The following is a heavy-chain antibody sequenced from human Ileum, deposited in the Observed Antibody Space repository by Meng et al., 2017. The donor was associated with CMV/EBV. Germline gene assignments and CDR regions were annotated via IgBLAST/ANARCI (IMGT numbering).Heavy chain of an antibody. CDR2: YTDGGRT. Sequence: EVQAVESGGGVVQPGGSLRLSCVVSGFTFSKSWMHWVRQAPGKGLEWVSYTDGGRTAYADSVEGRFTISRDNAENTLYLQMNSLRADDTAAYYCAADIMSVGGTFDFWGQGALVTVSS. CDR1: GFTFSKSW. D-gene: IGHD6-19*01. CDR3: AADIMSVGGTFDF. J-gene: IGHJ4*02. V-gene: IGHV3-74*01.